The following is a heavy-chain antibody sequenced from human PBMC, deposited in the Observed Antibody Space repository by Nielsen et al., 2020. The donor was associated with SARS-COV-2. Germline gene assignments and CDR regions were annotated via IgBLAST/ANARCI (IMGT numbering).Heavy chain of an antibody. Sequence: GGSLRLSCAASGFTFSSYSMNWVRQAPGKGLEWVSSISSSSGYIYYADSVKGRFTISRDNAKNSLYLQMNSLRAEDTAVYYCARANSLGWWLVRDSSYNWFDPWGQGTLVTVSS. CDR2: ISSSSGYI. V-gene: IGHV3-21*01. CDR3: ARANSLGWWLVRDSSYNWFDP. J-gene: IGHJ5*02. CDR1: GFTFSSYS. D-gene: IGHD6-19*01.